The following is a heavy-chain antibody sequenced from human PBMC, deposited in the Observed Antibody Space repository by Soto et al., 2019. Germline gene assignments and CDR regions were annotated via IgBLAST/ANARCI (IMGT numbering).Heavy chain of an antibody. V-gene: IGHV5-10-1*01. Sequence: PGESLKISCNGSGYSFTSYWISWVRQMPWKGLEWMGRIDPSDSYTNYSPSFQGHVTISADKSISTAYLQWSSLKASDTAMYYCARHTGRLKYYYDSSGSRDAFDIWGQGTMVTVSS. D-gene: IGHD3-22*01. CDR2: IDPSDSYT. CDR1: GYSFTSYW. J-gene: IGHJ3*02. CDR3: ARHTGRLKYYYDSSGSRDAFDI.